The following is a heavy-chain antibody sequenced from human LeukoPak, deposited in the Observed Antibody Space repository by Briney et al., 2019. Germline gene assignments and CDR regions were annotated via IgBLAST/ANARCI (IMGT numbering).Heavy chain of an antibody. Sequence: PGGSLRLSCAASGFTFGTSWMTWVRQAPGKGLEWVANIKEDGSDKYYVDSVKGRFSISRDNAKNSLYLQMSSLRAEDTAVYYCAKDPGDKAVDRWFDPWGQGTLVTVSS. CDR3: AKDPGDKAVDRWFDP. CDR1: GFTFGTSW. D-gene: IGHD6-19*01. J-gene: IGHJ5*02. V-gene: IGHV3-7*03. CDR2: IKEDGSDK.